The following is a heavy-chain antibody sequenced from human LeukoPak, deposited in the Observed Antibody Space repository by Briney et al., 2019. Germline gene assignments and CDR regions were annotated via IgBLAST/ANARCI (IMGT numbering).Heavy chain of an antibody. Sequence: PGGSLRLSCAASGFTFSSYAMSWVRQAPGKGLEWVSAISGSGGSTYYADSVKGRFTISRDNSKNTLYLQMNSLRAEDTAVYYCAKVGSMARGVSSRFDYWGQGTLVTVSS. CDR3: AKVGSMARGVSSRFDY. CDR2: ISGSGGST. J-gene: IGHJ4*02. D-gene: IGHD3-10*01. CDR1: GFTFSSYA. V-gene: IGHV3-23*01.